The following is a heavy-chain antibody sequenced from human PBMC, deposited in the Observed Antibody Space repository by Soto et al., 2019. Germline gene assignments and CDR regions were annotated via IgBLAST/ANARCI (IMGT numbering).Heavy chain of an antibody. V-gene: IGHV4-34*01. CDR1: GGSFSGYY. J-gene: IGHJ4*02. CDR3: ARGASGYYDSSGYYSPYYFDY. CDR2: INHSGST. Sequence: QVQLQQWGAGLLKPSETLSLTCAVYGGSFSGYYWSWIRQPPGKGLEWIGEINHSGSTNYNPSLKSRVTISVDTSKNQFSLKLSAVTAADMAVYYCARGASGYYDSSGYYSPYYFDYWGQGTLVTVSS. D-gene: IGHD3-22*01.